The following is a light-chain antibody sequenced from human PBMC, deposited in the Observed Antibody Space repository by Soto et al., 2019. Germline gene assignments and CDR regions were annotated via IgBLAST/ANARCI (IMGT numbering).Light chain of an antibody. CDR2: DAA. CDR3: QQYGSSTPLT. CDR1: HRVSRN. J-gene: IGKJ4*01. V-gene: IGKV3-20*01. Sequence: RQSQAILSAYPRDRAIPSCMASHRVSRNLAWCQQKPCQAPRLLIYDAATRATGIPDRFSGSGSGTDFTLTISRLEPEDFAVYYCQQYGSSTPLTFGRGTKVDIK.